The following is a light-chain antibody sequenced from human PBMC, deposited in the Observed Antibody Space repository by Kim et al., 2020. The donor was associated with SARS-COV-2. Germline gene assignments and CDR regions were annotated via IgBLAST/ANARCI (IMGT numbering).Light chain of an antibody. Sequence: QSALTQPASLYGSPGESITISCSGSSSDIGGYNYVSWYQQHPGKAPKLMIYDVTKRPSGVSDRFSGSKSANMASLTIFGLQAEDEADYYCSSYTTTSAVVFGGGTKVTVL. J-gene: IGLJ2*01. V-gene: IGLV2-14*03. CDR1: SSDIGGYNY. CDR3: SSYTTTSAVV. CDR2: DVT.